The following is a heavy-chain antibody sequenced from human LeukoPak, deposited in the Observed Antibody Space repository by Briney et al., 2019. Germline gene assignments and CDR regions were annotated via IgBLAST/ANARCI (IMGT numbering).Heavy chain of an antibody. Sequence: GRSLRLSCAASGFTFSSYGMHWVRQAPGKGLEWVAVITYDGSNKYYADSVKGRFTISRDNSKNTLYLQMNSLRAEDTAVYYCAREVLGWGQGTLVTVSS. V-gene: IGHV3-30*03. D-gene: IGHD3-3*02. CDR2: ITYDGSNK. CDR1: GFTFSSYG. CDR3: AREVLG. J-gene: IGHJ4*02.